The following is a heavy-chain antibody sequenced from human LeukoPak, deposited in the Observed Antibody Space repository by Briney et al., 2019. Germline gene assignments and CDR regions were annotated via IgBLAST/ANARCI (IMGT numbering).Heavy chain of an antibody. CDR3: AREASGSRTTHFDY. Sequence: SETLSLTCTVSGGSISSYYWSWIRQPPGKGLEWIGYIYYSGSTNYNPSLKSRVTISVDTSKNQFSLKLSSVTAADTAVYYCAREASGSRTTHFDYWGQGTLVTVSS. V-gene: IGHV4-59*01. CDR1: GGSISSYY. J-gene: IGHJ4*02. CDR2: IYYSGST. D-gene: IGHD1-26*01.